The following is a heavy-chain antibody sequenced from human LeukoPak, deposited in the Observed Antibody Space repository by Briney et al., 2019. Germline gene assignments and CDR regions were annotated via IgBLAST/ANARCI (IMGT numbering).Heavy chain of an antibody. CDR1: GYSISSGYY. V-gene: IGHV4-38-2*02. CDR2: IYHSGST. J-gene: IGHJ5*02. Sequence: PSETLSLTCTVSGYSISSGYYWGWIRQPPGKGLGWIGSIYHSGSTYYNPSLKSRVTISVDTSKNQFSLKLSSVTAADTAVYYCARDIVVVPAAIASSDWFDPWGQGTLVTVPS. CDR3: ARDIVVVPAAIASSDWFDP. D-gene: IGHD2-2*01.